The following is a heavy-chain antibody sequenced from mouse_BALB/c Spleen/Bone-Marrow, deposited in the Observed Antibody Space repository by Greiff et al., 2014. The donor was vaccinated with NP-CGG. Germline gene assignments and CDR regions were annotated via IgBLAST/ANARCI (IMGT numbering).Heavy chain of an antibody. CDR3: ARWLLPYGLDY. D-gene: IGHD2-3*01. V-gene: IGHV14-3*02. CDR2: IDPANGNT. Sequence: EVQLQQSGAELVKPGASVKLSCTASGFNIKDNYMHWVKQRPEQGLEWIGRIDPANGNTKYDPKFQGKATITADTSSNTAYLQLSSLTSEDTAVYYCARWLLPYGLDYWGQGTSVTVSS. J-gene: IGHJ4*01. CDR1: GFNIKDNY.